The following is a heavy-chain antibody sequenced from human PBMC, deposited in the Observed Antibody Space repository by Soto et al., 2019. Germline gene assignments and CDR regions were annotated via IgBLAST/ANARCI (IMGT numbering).Heavy chain of an antibody. Sequence: QVQLVQSGAEVKKPGASVKLSCKASGYTFTDYYIHWVRQAPGQGLEWMGTINPSVGTTSYAQKFQDRVIMTRDTSTSAVYMELSSLRSEDTAVYYCARDLYSSSWYVRAFDIWGQGTMVIVSS. CDR1: GYTFTDYY. V-gene: IGHV1-46*03. CDR3: ARDLYSSSWYVRAFDI. D-gene: IGHD6-13*01. CDR2: INPSVGTT. J-gene: IGHJ3*02.